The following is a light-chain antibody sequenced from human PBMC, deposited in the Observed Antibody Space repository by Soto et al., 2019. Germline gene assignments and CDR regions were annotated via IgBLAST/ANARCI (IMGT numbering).Light chain of an antibody. CDR2: GAS. CDR3: XXYGSSHRT. Sequence: EIVLAQSPGTLSLSPGERATLSCRASQSVSSSYLAWYQQKPGQAPRLLIYGASSRATGIPDRFSGSGSGTDFALTISRLXPXXFAVXXXXXYGSSHRTFGQGTKLEIK. V-gene: IGKV3-20*01. CDR1: QSVSSSY. J-gene: IGKJ2*01.